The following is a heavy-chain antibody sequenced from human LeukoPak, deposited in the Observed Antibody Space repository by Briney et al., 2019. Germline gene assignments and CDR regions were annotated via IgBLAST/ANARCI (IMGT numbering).Heavy chain of an antibody. D-gene: IGHD2-15*01. CDR2: INHSGST. J-gene: IGHJ4*02. V-gene: IGHV4-34*01. CDR1: GGSFSGYY. CDR3: ARGRLLRYCSCGSCQTHFDY. Sequence: PSETLSLTCAVYGGSFSGYYWSWIRQPPGKGLEWIGEINHSGSTNYNPSLKRRVTISVDTSKNQFSLKLSSVTAADTAVYYCARGRLLRYCSCGSCQTHFDYWGQGTLVTVPS.